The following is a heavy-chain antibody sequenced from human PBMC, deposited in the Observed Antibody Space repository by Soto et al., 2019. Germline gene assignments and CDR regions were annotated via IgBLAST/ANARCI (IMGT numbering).Heavy chain of an antibody. V-gene: IGHV4-31*03. CDR1: GGSISSGVYY. D-gene: IGHD5-12*01. J-gene: IGHJ5*02. Sequence: SETLSLTCTVSGGSISSGVYYWNWIRHHPGNGLEWIGYIYYIGSTYYNPSLKSRVTISIYTSKNQFSLKLSSVTVADTAVYYCAREKSDSGYDNCFDPWGQGTLVTVYS. CDR2: IYYIGST. CDR3: AREKSDSGYDNCFDP.